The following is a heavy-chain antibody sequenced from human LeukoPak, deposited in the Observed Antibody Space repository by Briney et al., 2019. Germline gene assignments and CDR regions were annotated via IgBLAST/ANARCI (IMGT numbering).Heavy chain of an antibody. CDR1: GGPFGVYY. CDR3: AGPGAGDLDY. J-gene: IGHJ4*02. V-gene: IGHV4-34*01. Sequence: PSETLSLTCAVYGGPFGVYYWSWVRQPPGKGLEWIGEIDHSGSTNYSPSLKSRVTISVDTSKNHFSLKLSSVTAADTAVYYCAGPGAGDLDYWGQGTLVTVSS. D-gene: IGHD3-10*01. CDR2: IDHSGST.